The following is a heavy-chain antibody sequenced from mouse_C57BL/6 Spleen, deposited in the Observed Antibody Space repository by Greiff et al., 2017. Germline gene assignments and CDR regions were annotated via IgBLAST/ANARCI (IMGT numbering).Heavy chain of an antibody. CDR1: GYTFTSYW. J-gene: IGHJ2*01. D-gene: IGHD2-3*01. Sequence: QVQLQQPGAELVKPGASVKLSCKASGYTFTSYWMHWVKQRPGQGLEWIGMIHPNSGSTNYNEKFKSKATLTVDNSSSTAYMQLSSLTSEDSAVYYCARGGLLRDYYDYWGQGTTLTVSS. CDR2: IHPNSGST. V-gene: IGHV1-64*01. CDR3: ARGGLLRDYYDY.